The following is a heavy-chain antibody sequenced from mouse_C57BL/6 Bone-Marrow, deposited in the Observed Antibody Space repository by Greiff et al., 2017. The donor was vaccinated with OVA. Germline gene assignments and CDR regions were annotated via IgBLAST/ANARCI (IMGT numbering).Heavy chain of an antibody. V-gene: IGHV1-72*01. J-gene: IGHJ4*01. CDR3: ATDYGVYYYAMDY. Sequence: VHLVESGAELVKPGASVKLSCKASGYTFTSYWMHWVKQRPGRGLEWIGRIDPNSGGTKYNEKFKSKATLTVDKPSSTAYMQLSSLTSEDSAVYYCATDYGVYYYAMDYWGQGTSVTVSS. CDR1: GYTFTSYW. D-gene: IGHD1-1*02. CDR2: IDPNSGGT.